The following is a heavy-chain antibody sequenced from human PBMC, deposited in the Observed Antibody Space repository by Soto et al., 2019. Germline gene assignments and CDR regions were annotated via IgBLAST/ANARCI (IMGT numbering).Heavy chain of an antibody. J-gene: IGHJ5*02. Sequence: QVQLQESGPGLVKPSQTLSLTCTVSGGSISSGGYYWSWIRQHPGKGREWIGYIYYSGSTYYNPSLKSRVTISVDTSKNQFSLKLSSVTAADTAVYYCARGAIAAREYDWFDPWGQGTLVTVSS. V-gene: IGHV4-31*03. CDR1: GGSISSGGYY. D-gene: IGHD6-6*01. CDR3: ARGAIAAREYDWFDP. CDR2: IYYSGST.